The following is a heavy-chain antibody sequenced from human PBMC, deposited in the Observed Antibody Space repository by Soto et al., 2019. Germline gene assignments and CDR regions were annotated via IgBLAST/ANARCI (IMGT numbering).Heavy chain of an antibody. D-gene: IGHD3-22*01. Sequence: QLQLQESGPGLVKPSETLSLTCTVSGGSISSSSYYWGWIRQPPGKGLEWIGSIYYSGSTYYNPSLKSRVTISVDTSKNQFSLKLSSVTAADTAVYYCARNPSLITMIVVVTPNSFDPWGQGTLVTVSS. CDR2: IYYSGST. J-gene: IGHJ5*02. CDR1: GGSISSSSYY. V-gene: IGHV4-39*01. CDR3: ARNPSLITMIVVVTPNSFDP.